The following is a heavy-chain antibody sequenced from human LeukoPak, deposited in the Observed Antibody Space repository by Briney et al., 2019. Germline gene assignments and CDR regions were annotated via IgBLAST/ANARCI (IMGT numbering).Heavy chain of an antibody. CDR3: AKGNWRYLDY. D-gene: IGHD1-1*01. CDR1: GFTFSSYW. V-gene: IGHV3-23*01. Sequence: QPGGSLRLSCAASGFTFSSYWMHWVRQSPGKGLEWVSAISGSGGSTYYADSVKGRFTISRDNSKNTLYLQMNSLGADDTAVYYCAKGNWRYLDYWGQGTLVTVSS. CDR2: ISGSGGST. J-gene: IGHJ4*02.